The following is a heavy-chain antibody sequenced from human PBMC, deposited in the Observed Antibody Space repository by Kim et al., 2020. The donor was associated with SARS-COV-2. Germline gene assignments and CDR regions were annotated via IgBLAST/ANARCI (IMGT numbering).Heavy chain of an antibody. J-gene: IGHJ4*02. Sequence: TNYAQKLQDRVTMTTDSATSTAYMELGRLRSDDTAVYYCARGPLWSPFDYCGQGTLVTVSS. V-gene: IGHV1-18*01. CDR3: ARGPLWSPFDY. D-gene: IGHD3-16*01. CDR2: T.